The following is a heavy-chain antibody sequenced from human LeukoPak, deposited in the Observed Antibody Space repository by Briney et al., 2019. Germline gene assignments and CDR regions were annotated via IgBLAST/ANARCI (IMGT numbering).Heavy chain of an antibody. CDR3: ARGLRWSNLDY. CDR2: IYYSGST. V-gene: IGHV4-30-4*01. D-gene: IGHD4-23*01. J-gene: IGHJ4*02. CDR1: GGSISSGDYY. Sequence: SQTLSLTCTVSGGSISSGDYYWSWIRQPPGKGLEWIGFIYYSGSTNYNPSLKSRVTISVDTSKNQFSLKLSSVTAADTAVYYCARGLRWSNLDYWGQGTLVTVSS.